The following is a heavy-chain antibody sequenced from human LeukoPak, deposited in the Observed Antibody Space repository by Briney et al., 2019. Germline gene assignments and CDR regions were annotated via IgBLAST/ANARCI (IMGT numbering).Heavy chain of an antibody. CDR1: GGSISSGGYY. V-gene: IGHV4-31*03. J-gene: IGHJ4*02. D-gene: IGHD3/OR15-3a*01. CDR2: IYYSGST. Sequence: SQTLSLTCTVSGGSISSGGYYWSWIRQHPGKGLERIGNIYYSGSTYYNPSLNSRVPISVATSKNQFSLKLSSVTAADTAVYYCGRGEDWTYQFDYWGQGTLVTVSS. CDR3: GRGEDWTYQFDY.